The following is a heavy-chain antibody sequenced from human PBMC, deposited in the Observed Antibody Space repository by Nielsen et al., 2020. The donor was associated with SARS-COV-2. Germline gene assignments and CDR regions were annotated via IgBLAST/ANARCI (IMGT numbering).Heavy chain of an antibody. Sequence: GGSLRPSCAASGFTFDDYGMSWVRQAPGKGLEWVAVIWYDGSNKYYADSVKGRFTISRDNSKNTLYLQMNSLRAEDTAVYYCASLPHSSSWEDGYYYGMDVWGQGTTVTVSS. V-gene: IGHV3-33*08. D-gene: IGHD6-13*01. CDR2: IWYDGSNK. CDR1: GFTFDDYG. CDR3: ASLPHSSSWEDGYYYGMDV. J-gene: IGHJ6*02.